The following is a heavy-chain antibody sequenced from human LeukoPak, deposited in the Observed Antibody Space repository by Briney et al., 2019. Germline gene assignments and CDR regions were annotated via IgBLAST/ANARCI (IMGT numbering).Heavy chain of an antibody. J-gene: IGHJ3*02. Sequence: GESLQISCKGSGYSFTNYWIGWVRQMPGKGLEWMGIIYPYDSDTKYSPSFQGQVTISADKSISTAYLQWSSLKASDTAMYYCARDSRDGYNWDAFDIWGQGTMVTVSS. CDR2: IYPYDSDT. D-gene: IGHD5-24*01. CDR3: ARDSRDGYNWDAFDI. CDR1: GYSFTNYW. V-gene: IGHV5-51*01.